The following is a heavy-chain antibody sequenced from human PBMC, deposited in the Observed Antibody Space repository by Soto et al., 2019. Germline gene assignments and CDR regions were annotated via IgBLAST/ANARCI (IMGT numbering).Heavy chain of an antibody. V-gene: IGHV4-4*07. D-gene: IGHD2-2*01. Sequence: PSETLSLTCTVSGGSISSYYWSWIRQPAGKGLEWIGRIYTSGSTNYNPSLKSRVTMSVDTSKNQFSLKLSSVTAADTAVYYCARVCRSLGCFSSTSCRPSYYYGRDVWGQGTTVTCSS. J-gene: IGHJ6*02. CDR1: GGSISSYY. CDR3: ARVCRSLGCFSSTSCRPSYYYGRDV. CDR2: IYTSGST.